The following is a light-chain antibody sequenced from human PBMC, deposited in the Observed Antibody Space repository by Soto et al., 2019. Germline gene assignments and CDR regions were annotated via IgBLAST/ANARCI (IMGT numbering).Light chain of an antibody. CDR2: KAS. CDR1: QSISSW. CDR3: LQYNSYSPST. V-gene: IGKV1-5*03. Sequence: DIPMTQSPSTLSASVGDRVTITCRASQSISSWLAWYQQKPGKAPNLLIYKASSLKSGVPSRFSGSGSGTEFTLTISSLQPDDFATYYCLQYNSYSPSTFGQGTRLEIK. J-gene: IGKJ5*01.